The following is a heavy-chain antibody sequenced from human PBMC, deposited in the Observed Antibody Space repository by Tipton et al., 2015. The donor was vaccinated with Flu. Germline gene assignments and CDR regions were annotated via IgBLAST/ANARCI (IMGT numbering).Heavy chain of an antibody. V-gene: IGHV4-59*01. CDR3: ARAPPYGTLSY. Sequence: TLSLTCTVSGGSISSYYWSWIRQPPGKGLEWIGYIYYSGSTNYNPSLKSRVTISVDTSKNQFSLKLSSVSAADTAVYYCARAPPYGTLSYWGQGTLVTVSS. CDR2: IYYSGST. D-gene: IGHD4-17*01. CDR1: GGSISSYY. J-gene: IGHJ4*02.